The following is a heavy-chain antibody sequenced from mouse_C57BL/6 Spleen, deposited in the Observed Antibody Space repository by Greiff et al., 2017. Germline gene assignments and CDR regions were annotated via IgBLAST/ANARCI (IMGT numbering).Heavy chain of an antibody. D-gene: IGHD1-1*01. V-gene: IGHV1-64*01. CDR1: GYTFTSYW. Sequence: QVQLQQPGAELVKPGASVKLSCKASGYTFTSYWMHWVKQRPGQGLEWIGMIHPNSGSTNYNEKFKSKATLTVDKSSSTAYMQLSSLTSEDSAVYYGADPVDYGSSSSWFAYWGQGTLVTVSA. CDR2: IHPNSGST. CDR3: ADPVDYGSSSSWFAY. J-gene: IGHJ3*01.